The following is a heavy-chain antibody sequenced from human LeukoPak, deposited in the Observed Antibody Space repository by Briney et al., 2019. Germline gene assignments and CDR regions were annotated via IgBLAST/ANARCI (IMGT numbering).Heavy chain of an antibody. V-gene: IGHV3-9*01. D-gene: IGHD6-19*01. Sequence: GGSLRLSCAGSGFTFNNYAMHWVRQPPGKGLEWVSGISWNSGTIDYADSVRGRFTISRDNAKNSLYLQMDSLRVEDTAFYYCAKDNRRHYTSGPNPDSLHWGQGALVTVSS. J-gene: IGHJ4*02. CDR1: GFTFNNYA. CDR3: AKDNRRHYTSGPNPDSLH. CDR2: ISWNSGTI.